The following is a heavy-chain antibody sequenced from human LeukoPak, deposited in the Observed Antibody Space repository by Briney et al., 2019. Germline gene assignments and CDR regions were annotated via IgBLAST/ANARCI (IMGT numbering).Heavy chain of an antibody. V-gene: IGHV1-2*04. CDR2: INPNSGGT. CDR1: GYTFTGYY. CDR3: ARDFAPTRGFKQHDAFDI. Sequence: ASVKVSCKASGYTFTGYYMHWVRQAPGQGLEWMGWINPNSGGTNYAQKFQGWVTMTRDTSISTAYMELSRLRSDDTAMYYCARDFAPTRGFKQHDAFDIWGQGTMVTVSS. D-gene: IGHD5-12*01. J-gene: IGHJ3*02.